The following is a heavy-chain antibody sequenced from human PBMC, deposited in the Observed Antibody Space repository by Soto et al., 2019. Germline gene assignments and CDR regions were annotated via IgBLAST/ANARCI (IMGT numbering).Heavy chain of an antibody. Sequence: QVQLLQSGAEVKKPGASVKVSCKASGYMFNTYGITWVRQAPGQGLEWMGWISVYNGNIDYAQKFEGRVTMTTDTSTSTAYMELKSLTSDDPGVYYCARTYGSGDYFLPFEYWGQGPPVGVSS. J-gene: IGHJ4*02. V-gene: IGHV1-18*01. D-gene: IGHD3-10*01. CDR1: GYMFNTYG. CDR2: ISVYNGNI. CDR3: ARTYGSGDYFLPFEY.